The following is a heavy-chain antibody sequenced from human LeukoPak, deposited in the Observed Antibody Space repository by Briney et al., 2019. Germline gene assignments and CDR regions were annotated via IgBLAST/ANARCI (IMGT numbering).Heavy chain of an antibody. J-gene: IGHJ1*01. D-gene: IGHD4-17*01. V-gene: IGHV1-18*01. CDR3: ARDLYGDREYFSH. CDR2: ISAYNGNI. CDR1: GYSFTSYG. Sequence: ASVKVSCKASGYSFTSYGISWVRQAPGQGLEWMGWISAYNGNINYAEKIQGRVTMTADTSTNTVYMELRSLRSDDTAVYYCARDLYGDREYFSHWGLGTVVTVSS.